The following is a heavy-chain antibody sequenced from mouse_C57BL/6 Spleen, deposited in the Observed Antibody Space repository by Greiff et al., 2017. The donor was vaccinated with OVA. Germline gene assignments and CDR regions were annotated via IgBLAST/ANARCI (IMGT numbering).Heavy chain of an antibody. V-gene: IGHV1-74*01. CDR1: GYTFTSYW. J-gene: IGHJ3*01. CDR3: AMGAPYGNYGAY. Sequence: VKLQQSGAELVKPGASVKVSCKASGYTFTSYWMHWVKQRPGQGLEWIGRIHPSDSDTNYNQKFKGKATLTVDKSSSTAYMQLSSLTSEDSAVYYCAMGAPYGNYGAYWGQGTLVTVSA. CDR2: IHPSDSDT. D-gene: IGHD2-1*01.